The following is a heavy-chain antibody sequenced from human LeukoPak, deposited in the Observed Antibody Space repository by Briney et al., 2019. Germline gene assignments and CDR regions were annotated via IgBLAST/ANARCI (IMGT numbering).Heavy chain of an antibody. Sequence: GASVTVSCKASGYTFTSYGISWVRQAPGQGLEWMGWISAYNGNTNYAQKLQGRVTMTTDTSTSTAYMELRSLRSDDTAVYYCARDPDLRRDGYNSYYYYGMDVWGQGTTVTVSS. CDR3: ARDPDLRRDGYNSYYYYGMDV. CDR2: ISAYNGNT. CDR1: GYTFTSYG. D-gene: IGHD5-24*01. V-gene: IGHV1-18*01. J-gene: IGHJ6*02.